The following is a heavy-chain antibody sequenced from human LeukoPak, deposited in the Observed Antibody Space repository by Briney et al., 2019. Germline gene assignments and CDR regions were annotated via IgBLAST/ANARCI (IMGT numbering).Heavy chain of an antibody. D-gene: IGHD6-19*01. Sequence: SETLSLTCAVYGGSFSGYYWSWIRQPPGKGLEWIGEINHSGGTNYNPSLKSRVTISVDTSKNQFSLRLSSVTAADTAVYYCASQKWLDDYYYMDVWGKGTTVTISS. J-gene: IGHJ6*03. CDR1: GGSFSGYY. V-gene: IGHV4-34*01. CDR3: ASQKWLDDYYYMDV. CDR2: INHSGGT.